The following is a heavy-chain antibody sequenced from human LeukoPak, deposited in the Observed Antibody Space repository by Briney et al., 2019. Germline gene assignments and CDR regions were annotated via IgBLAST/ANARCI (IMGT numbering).Heavy chain of an antibody. CDR2: IYGSGST. Sequence: SETLSLTCTVSGGSISSYYWSWIRQPPGKGLEWIGHIYGSGSTNYNPSLKSRVTLSVDTSKNQFSLKLSSVTAADTAVYYCAREGTSGTHLKWFDPCGQGNLVTVSS. CDR1: GGSISSYY. CDR3: AREGTSGTHLKWFDP. J-gene: IGHJ5*02. V-gene: IGHV4-59*01. D-gene: IGHD1-1*01.